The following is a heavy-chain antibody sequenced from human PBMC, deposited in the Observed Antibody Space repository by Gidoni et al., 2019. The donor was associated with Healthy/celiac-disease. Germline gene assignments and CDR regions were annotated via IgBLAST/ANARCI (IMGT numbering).Heavy chain of an antibody. V-gene: IGHV5-51*01. D-gene: IGHD3-9*01. J-gene: IGHJ5*02. CDR2: IYPGDYDT. CDR1: GYSFTSYW. Sequence: EVQLVQSGAEVKQPGESLKISCKGSGYSFTSYWIGWVRQMPGKGREWMGIIYPGDYDTRYSPYFQGQVTISADKSISTAYLQWSSLKASDTAMYYCARQTRYFDWLLHNWFDPWGQGTLVTVSS. CDR3: ARQTRYFDWLLHNWFDP.